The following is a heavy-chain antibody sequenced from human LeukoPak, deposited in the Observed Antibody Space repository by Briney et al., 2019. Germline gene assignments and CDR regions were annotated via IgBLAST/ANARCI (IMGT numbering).Heavy chain of an antibody. J-gene: IGHJ4*02. CDR2: ISGSGGST. V-gene: IGHV3-23*01. Sequence: GGSLRLSCAASGFTFSSYAMSWVRQAPGKGLEWVSAISGSGGSTYYADSVEGRFTISRDNSKNTLYLQMNSLRAEDTAVYYCAKALRRYCSSTSCYRPDYWGQGTLVTVSS. CDR1: GFTFSSYA. D-gene: IGHD2-2*01. CDR3: AKALRRYCSSTSCYRPDY.